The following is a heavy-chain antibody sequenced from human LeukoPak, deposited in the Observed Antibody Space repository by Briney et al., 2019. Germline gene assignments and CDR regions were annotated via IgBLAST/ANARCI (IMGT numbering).Heavy chain of an antibody. V-gene: IGHV3-23*01. D-gene: IGHD3-9*01. J-gene: IGHJ3*02. CDR3: AKGVILQLRYCDWSPHDAFDI. CDR2: ISGSCGST. CDR1: GFTFSSYA. Sequence: GGSLRLSRAASGFTFSSYAISWVRQAPGKGLEWVSAISGSCGSTYYADSVKGRFTISRDNSKNTLYLQMNSLRAEDTAVYYCAKGVILQLRYCDWSPHDAFDIWGQGTMVTVSS.